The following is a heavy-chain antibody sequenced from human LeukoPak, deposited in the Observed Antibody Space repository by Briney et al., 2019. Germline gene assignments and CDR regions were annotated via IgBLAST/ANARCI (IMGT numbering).Heavy chain of an antibody. J-gene: IGHJ5*02. Sequence: PSETLSLTCTVSGGSISSGNYYWSWIRQHPGKGLEWIGFIYYSGSTYYNPSLKSRVTISVDTSKNQFSLKLSSVTAADTAVYYCARHDGYCSSTSCYTLHWFDPWGQGTLVTVSS. CDR3: ARHDGYCSSTSCYTLHWFDP. CDR1: GGSISSGNYY. CDR2: IYYSGST. D-gene: IGHD2-2*02. V-gene: IGHV4-30-4*08.